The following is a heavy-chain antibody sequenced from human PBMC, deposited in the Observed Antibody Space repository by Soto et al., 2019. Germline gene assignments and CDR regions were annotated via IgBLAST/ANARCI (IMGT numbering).Heavy chain of an antibody. CDR1: GGFISSYY. D-gene: IGHD3-22*01. CDR2: THHTGST. V-gene: IGHV4-59*01. CDR3: VRSIDSSGYYFSNC. J-gene: IGHJ4*02. Sequence: PSETLSLTCTVSGGFISSYYWSWIRQSPGKGLEWIGYTHHTGSTNYNPSLKSRVTMSLDTSRNQFSLKLYSVTAADTAMYYCVRSIDSSGYYFSNCWGQGTLVTVSS.